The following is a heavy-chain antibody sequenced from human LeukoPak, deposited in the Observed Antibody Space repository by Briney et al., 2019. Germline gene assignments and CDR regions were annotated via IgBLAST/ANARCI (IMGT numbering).Heavy chain of an antibody. CDR2: ISGSGGST. Sequence: GGSLRLSCAASGFTFSSYAMSWVRQAPGKGLEWVSAISGSGGSTYYADSVKGRFTISRDNSKNTLHLQMNSLRAEDTAVYYCAKVHDSSGYYWYYYYMDVWGKGTTVTVSS. CDR1: GFTFSSYA. V-gene: IGHV3-23*01. J-gene: IGHJ6*03. D-gene: IGHD3-22*01. CDR3: AKVHDSSGYYWYYYYMDV.